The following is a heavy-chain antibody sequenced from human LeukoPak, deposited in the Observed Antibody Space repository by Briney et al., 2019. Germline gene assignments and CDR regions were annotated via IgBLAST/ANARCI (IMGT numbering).Heavy chain of an antibody. CDR2: IIPIFSTA. V-gene: IGHV1-69*05. J-gene: IGHJ4*02. CDR3: ARGGGSGGTVTTFDY. D-gene: IGHD4-11*01. CDR1: GGTFSSYA. Sequence: SVKVSCKASGGTFSSYAISWVRQAPGQGLEWMGGIIPIFSTANYAQKFQGRVTITTDESTSTAYMELSSLRSGDTAVYYCARGGGSGGTVTTFDYWGQGTLVTVSS.